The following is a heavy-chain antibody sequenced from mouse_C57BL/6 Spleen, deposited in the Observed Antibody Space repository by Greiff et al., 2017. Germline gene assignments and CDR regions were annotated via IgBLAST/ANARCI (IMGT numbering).Heavy chain of an antibody. D-gene: IGHD3-2*02. J-gene: IGHJ4*01. CDR3: AKTAQADYNALDY. Sequence: EVQLVESGGDLVKPGGSLKLSCAASGFTFSSYGMSWVRQTPDKRLEWVATISSGGSYTYYPDSVKGRFTISRNNAKNTLYVQINRLKSEDTAMYYCAKTAQADYNALDYWGQGTSVTVSS. V-gene: IGHV5-6*01. CDR2: ISSGGSYT. CDR1: GFTFSSYG.